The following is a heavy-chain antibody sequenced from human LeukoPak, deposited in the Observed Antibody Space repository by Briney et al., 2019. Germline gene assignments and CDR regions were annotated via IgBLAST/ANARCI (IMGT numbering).Heavy chain of an antibody. J-gene: IGHJ4*02. Sequence: PGGSQRLSCAASGFTFSSYSMNWVRQAPGKGLEWVSSISSSSSYIYYADSVKGRFTISRDNAKNSLYLQMNSLRAEDTAVYYCARGMTTLVTPNFDYWGQGTLVTVSS. CDR2: ISSSSSYI. D-gene: IGHD4-23*01. V-gene: IGHV3-21*01. CDR1: GFTFSSYS. CDR3: ARGMTTLVTPNFDY.